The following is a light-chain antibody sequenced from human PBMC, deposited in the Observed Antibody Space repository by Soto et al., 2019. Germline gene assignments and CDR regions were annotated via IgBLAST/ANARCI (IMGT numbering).Light chain of an antibody. Sequence: DIQMTQSPSTLSASVGDRVTITCRASQSLNSLLAWYQQKPGRAPKLLIYDASTLESGVPSRFSGSGSGTEFTLTISSLQTDDFATYYCQQYNSYSSWMFGQGARWIS. V-gene: IGKV1-5*01. CDR3: QQYNSYSSWM. J-gene: IGKJ1*01. CDR1: QSLNSL. CDR2: DAS.